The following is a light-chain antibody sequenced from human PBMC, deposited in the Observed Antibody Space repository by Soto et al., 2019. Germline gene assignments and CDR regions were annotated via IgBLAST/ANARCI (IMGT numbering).Light chain of an antibody. Sequence: EIVLTQSPGTLSLSPGERATLSCRASQSVNIYLAWYQQKPGRAPRLLMHGAYRRATGIPDRVSGSGSGTDFTLIIIRLEPEDFAVYYCQQYGTPLHTFGQGTKLEIK. J-gene: IGKJ2*01. CDR2: GAY. CDR3: QQYGTPLHT. CDR1: QSVNIY. V-gene: IGKV3-20*01.